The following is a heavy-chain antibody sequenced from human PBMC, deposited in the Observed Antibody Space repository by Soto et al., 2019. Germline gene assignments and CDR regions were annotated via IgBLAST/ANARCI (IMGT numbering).Heavy chain of an antibody. Sequence: SETLSLTCTVSGGPISSSSYYWSWIRQPPGKGLEWIGYIYYSGSTNYNPSLKSRVTISVDTSKNQFSLKLSSVTAADTAVYYCARAVWDCSSTSCYNWFDPWGQGTLVTVSS. V-gene: IGHV4-61*01. CDR3: ARAVWDCSSTSCYNWFDP. D-gene: IGHD2-2*01. CDR1: GGPISSSSYY. CDR2: IYYSGST. J-gene: IGHJ5*02.